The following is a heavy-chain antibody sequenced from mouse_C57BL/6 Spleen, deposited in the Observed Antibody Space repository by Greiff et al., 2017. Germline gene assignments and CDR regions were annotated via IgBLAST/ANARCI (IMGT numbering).Heavy chain of an antibody. CDR2: INPSNGGT. J-gene: IGHJ4*01. CDR1: GYTFTSYW. CDR3: ARSLYSNHYYYAMDY. D-gene: IGHD2-5*01. V-gene: IGHV1-53*01. Sequence: QVQLQQPGTELVKPGASVKLSCKASGYTFTSYWMHWVKQRPGQGLEWIGNINPSNGGTNYNEKFKSKATLTVDKSSSTAYMQLSSLTSEDSAFYYCARSLYSNHYYYAMDYWGQGTSVTVSS.